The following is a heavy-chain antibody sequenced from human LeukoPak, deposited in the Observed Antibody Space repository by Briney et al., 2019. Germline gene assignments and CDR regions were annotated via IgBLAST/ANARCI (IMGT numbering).Heavy chain of an antibody. Sequence: SETLSLTCTVSGGSISSSSYYWGWIRQPPGKGLEWIGSIYYSGSTYYNPSLKSRVTISVDTSKNQFSLKLSSVTAADTAVYYCARDNHSSSWSPYYYYYYMDVWGKGTTVTVSS. CDR1: GGSISSSSYY. CDR3: ARDNHSSSWSPYYYYYYMDV. CDR2: IYYSGST. V-gene: IGHV4-39*07. J-gene: IGHJ6*03. D-gene: IGHD6-13*01.